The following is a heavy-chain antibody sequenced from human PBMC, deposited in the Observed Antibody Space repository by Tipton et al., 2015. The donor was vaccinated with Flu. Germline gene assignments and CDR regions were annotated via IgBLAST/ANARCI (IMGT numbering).Heavy chain of an antibody. D-gene: IGHD6-19*01. CDR2: ISYSGSP. V-gene: IGHV4-38-2*01. CDR1: GYSLSSTYY. CDR3: VALGGGVAGTAYY. J-gene: IGHJ4*02. Sequence: GLVKPSETLSLTCAVSGYSLSSTYYWGWIRRSPGKGLEWIGSISYSGSPYYNPTLKSRVTISVDTSKNQFSLKLTSVTAADTAVYYCVALGGGVAGTAYYWGQGTLVTASS.